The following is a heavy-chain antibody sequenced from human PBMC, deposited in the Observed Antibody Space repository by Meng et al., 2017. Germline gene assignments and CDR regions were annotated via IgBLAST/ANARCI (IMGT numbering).Heavy chain of an antibody. Sequence: QLKLHWCGAGLSKSSETLCLICAVYGESFSGYYRSWIRQPPGKGLEWIGEITNSGTTNYIPSFKRRVTMKVATSKKQCSLKLSFVTAADTVVYNCLLSYCDSDCGDYWVQGSLVTVSS. CDR1: GESFSGYY. J-gene: IGHJ4*02. CDR3: LLSYCDSDCGDY. V-gene: IGHV4-34*01. CDR2: ITNSGTT. D-gene: IGHD2-21*02.